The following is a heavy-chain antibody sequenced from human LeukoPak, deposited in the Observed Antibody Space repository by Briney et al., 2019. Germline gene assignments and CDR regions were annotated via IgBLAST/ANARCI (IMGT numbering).Heavy chain of an antibody. CDR2: IFRPGST. Sequence: PSQTLFLTCTVSGGSISSGSYYRTWIRQPAGKGLEWIGRIFRPGSTNYNPSLKSRVTISEDTSQNQFSLHLSSVTAADTAVYYCARGNMLSDFFDFWGQGTVVTVSS. V-gene: IGHV4-61*02. D-gene: IGHD2/OR15-2a*01. CDR3: ARGNMLSDFFDF. J-gene: IGHJ3*01. CDR1: GGSISSGSYY.